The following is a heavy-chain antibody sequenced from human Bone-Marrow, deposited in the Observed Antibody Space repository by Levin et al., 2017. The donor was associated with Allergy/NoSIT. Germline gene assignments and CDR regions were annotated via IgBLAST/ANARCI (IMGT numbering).Heavy chain of an antibody. D-gene: IGHD6-19*01. V-gene: IGHV3-23*01. CDR3: AASSGWGLFEY. CDR1: GFSFSTFA. CDR2: ISGSGGDT. J-gene: IGHJ4*02. Sequence: GGSLRLSCAASGFSFSTFAMSWVRQAPGKGLEWVSGISGSGGDTYYADSGKGRFTISRDNSRNTLYLQMNSLRAEDTAVDYCAASSGWGLFEYWGQGTLVTVS.